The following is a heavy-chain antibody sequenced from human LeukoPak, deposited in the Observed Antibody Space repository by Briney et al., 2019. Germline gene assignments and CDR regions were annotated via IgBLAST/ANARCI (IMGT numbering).Heavy chain of an antibody. CDR1: GFTFSSYE. Sequence: GGSLRLSCAASGFTFSSYEMNWVRQAPGKGLEWVSYISSSGRAIYYPGSVKGRFTISRDNAKNSLYLKMNSLRAEDTAVYYCAELGITMIGGVWGKGTTVTISS. J-gene: IGHJ6*04. V-gene: IGHV3-48*03. CDR2: ISSSGRAI. D-gene: IGHD3-10*02. CDR3: AELGITMIGGV.